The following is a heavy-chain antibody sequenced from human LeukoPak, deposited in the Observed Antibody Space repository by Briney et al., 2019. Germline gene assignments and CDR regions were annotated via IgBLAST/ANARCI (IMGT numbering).Heavy chain of an antibody. Sequence: PSETLSLTCAVYGGSFSGYYWSWIRQPPGKGLEWIGEINHSGSTNYNPSLKSRVTISVDTSKNQFSLKLSSVTAADTAVYYCARTIVPAVDFDYRGQGTLVTVSS. D-gene: IGHD2-2*01. J-gene: IGHJ4*02. CDR1: GGSFSGYY. V-gene: IGHV4-34*01. CDR3: ARTIVPAVDFDY. CDR2: INHSGST.